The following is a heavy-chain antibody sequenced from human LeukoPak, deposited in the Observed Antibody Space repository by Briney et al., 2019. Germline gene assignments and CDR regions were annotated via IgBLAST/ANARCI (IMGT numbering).Heavy chain of an antibody. CDR3: ARDEDPIRI. J-gene: IGHJ3*02. Sequence: SETLSLTCAVYGGSISTYYWSWIRQPPGKGLEWIGYIYYSGSTNYNPSLKSRVTISVDTSKNQFSLKLSSVTAADTAVYFCARDEDPIRIWGQGTTVTVSS. CDR1: GGSISTYY. V-gene: IGHV4-59*01. CDR2: IYYSGST.